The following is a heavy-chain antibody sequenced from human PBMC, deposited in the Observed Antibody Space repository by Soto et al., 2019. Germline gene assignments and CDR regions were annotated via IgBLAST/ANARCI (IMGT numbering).Heavy chain of an antibody. CDR2: IYYSGTT. D-gene: IGHD3-16*01. CDR3: ARALIQRWPHYYYGMDV. Sequence: SETLSLTCSVSGGSISSGDYFWSWIRQPPGKGLEWIGYIYYSGTTYYNPSLKSRVTISVDTSKNQFSLKLSSVTAADTAVYYCARALIQRWPHYYYGMDVWGQGTTVTVSS. J-gene: IGHJ6*02. CDR1: GGSISSGDYF. V-gene: IGHV4-30-4*01.